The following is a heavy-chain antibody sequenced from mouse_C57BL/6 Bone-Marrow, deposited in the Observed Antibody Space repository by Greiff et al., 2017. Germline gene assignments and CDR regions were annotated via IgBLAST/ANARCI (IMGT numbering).Heavy chain of an antibody. CDR3: ARDGDYSGSSPAY. V-gene: IGHV5-4*01. CDR1: GFTFSSYA. D-gene: IGHD1-1*01. J-gene: IGHJ3*01. CDR2: ISDGGSYT. Sequence: EVKLMESGGGLVKPGGSLKLSCAASGFTFSSYAMSWVRQTPEKRLEWVATISDGGSYTYYPDNVKGRFTLSRDNAKNNLYLQMSHLKSEDTAMYYCARDGDYSGSSPAYWGQGTLVTVSA.